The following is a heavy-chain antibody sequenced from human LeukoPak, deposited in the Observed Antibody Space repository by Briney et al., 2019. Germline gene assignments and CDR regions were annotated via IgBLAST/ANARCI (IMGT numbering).Heavy chain of an antibody. CDR2: IYYSGST. D-gene: IGHD1-1*01. Sequence: SETLSLTCTVSGGSISSSSYYWGWIRQPPGKGLEWIGSIYYSGSTYYNPSLKSRVTISVDTSKNQFSLKLSSVTAADTAVYYCARQENGNWFDPWGQGTLVTVSS. CDR1: GGSISSSSYY. V-gene: IGHV4-39*01. J-gene: IGHJ5*02. CDR3: ARQENGNWFDP.